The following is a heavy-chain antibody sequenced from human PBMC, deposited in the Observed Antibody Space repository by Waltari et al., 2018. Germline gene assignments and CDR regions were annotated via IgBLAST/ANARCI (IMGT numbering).Heavy chain of an antibody. D-gene: IGHD6-6*01. CDR1: GFDFRSYE. J-gene: IGHJ5*01. CDR3: ASRYSTSSMDS. Sequence: EVQLVESGGDLIEPGGSLRLSGAASGFDFRSYEMNWVRQAPGKGLEWVSYISSKSTIYYAESVKGRFTISRDNAKNSLYLQMNGLRADDTGVYYCASRYSTSSMDSWGQGTLVTVSS. V-gene: IGHV3-48*03. CDR2: ISSKSTI.